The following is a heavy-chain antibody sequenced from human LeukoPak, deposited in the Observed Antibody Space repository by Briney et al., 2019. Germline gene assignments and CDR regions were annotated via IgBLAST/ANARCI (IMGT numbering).Heavy chain of an antibody. J-gene: IGHJ4*02. CDR2: ISGKSDNS. CDR1: GFVFSSYA. D-gene: IGHD2-2*01. CDR3: ARITSRDYFDY. V-gene: IGHV3-21*01. Sequence: GGSLRLSCAASGFVFSSYAFNWVRQAPGKGLEWVSFISGKSDNSYYADSVEGRFTVSRDNAKNTLYLQMNSLRAEDTAVYYCARITSRDYFDYWGQGTLVTVSS.